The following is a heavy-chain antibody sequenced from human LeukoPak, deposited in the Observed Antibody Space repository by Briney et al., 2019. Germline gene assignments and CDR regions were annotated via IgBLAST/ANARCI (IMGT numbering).Heavy chain of an antibody. J-gene: IGHJ4*02. D-gene: IGHD6-19*01. CDR3: ASVSYSSGRWGEIDY. CDR1: GGSISSSSYY. Sequence: SETLSLTCTVSGGSISSSSYYWGWIRQPPGKGLEWIGSIYYSGSTYYNPSLKSRVTISVDTSKNQFSLKLSSVTAADTAVYYCASVSYSSGRWGEIDYWGQGTLVTVSS. CDR2: IYYSGST. V-gene: IGHV4-39*07.